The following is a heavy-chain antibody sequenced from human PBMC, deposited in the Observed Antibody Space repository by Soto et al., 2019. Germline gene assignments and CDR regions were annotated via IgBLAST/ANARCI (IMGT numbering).Heavy chain of an antibody. V-gene: IGHV4-39*01. Sequence: SEALSLSCTVSGGSISSTTYYWAWIRQPPGRGLECIGNIYYTGNTYYNPSLKSRVTISADTSKNQFSLKLSSVTAADTAVYYCARHSLVRGALGCFDPWGQGTLVT. CDR2: IYYTGNT. CDR3: ARHSLVRGALGCFDP. J-gene: IGHJ5*02. D-gene: IGHD3-10*01. CDR1: GGSISSTTYY.